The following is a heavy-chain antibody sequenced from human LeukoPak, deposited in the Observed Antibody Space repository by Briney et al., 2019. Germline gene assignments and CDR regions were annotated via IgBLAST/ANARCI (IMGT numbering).Heavy chain of an antibody. J-gene: IGHJ4*02. CDR2: ISYEGSKK. V-gene: IGHV3-30*18. Sequence: GGSLRLSCAASGFTFSSYGMHWAPQAPGKGLEGGAFISYEGSKKYYADFVKGRVTISRDNSTNTLYVELNSLRAEDTAVYYCAKLGFDSSGSHSLVDYWGQGTPVTVSS. CDR3: AKLGFDSSGSHSLVDY. CDR1: GFTFSSYG. D-gene: IGHD3-22*01.